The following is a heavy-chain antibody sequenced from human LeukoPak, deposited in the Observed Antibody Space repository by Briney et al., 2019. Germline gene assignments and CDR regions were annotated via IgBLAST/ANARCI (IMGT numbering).Heavy chain of an antibody. J-gene: IGHJ3*02. V-gene: IGHV3-48*04. D-gene: IGHD3-16*01. CDR3: ARVWGSDAFDI. CDR2: MNSGSSII. CDR1: GFTFSSYS. Sequence: GGSLRLSCVASGFTFSSYSMNWVRQAPGKGLEWVSYMNSGSSIIYYADSVKGRFTISRDNAKNTLYLQMNSLRAEDTAEYYCARVWGSDAFDIWGQGTMVTVSS.